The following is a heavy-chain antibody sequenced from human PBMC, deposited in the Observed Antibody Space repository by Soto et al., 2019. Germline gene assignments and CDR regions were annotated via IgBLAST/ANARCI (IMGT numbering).Heavy chain of an antibody. J-gene: IGHJ4*02. CDR1: GFTFSSYA. CDR3: VKEHSGYVGDYYFDY. V-gene: IGHV3-64D*06. CDR2: ISSNGGST. D-gene: IGHD5-12*01. Sequence: GSLRLSCSASGFTFSSYAMHWVRQAPGKGLEYVSAISSNGGSTYYADSVKGRFTISRDNSKNTLYLQMSSLRAEDTAVYYCVKEHSGYVGDYYFDYWGQGTLVTVSS.